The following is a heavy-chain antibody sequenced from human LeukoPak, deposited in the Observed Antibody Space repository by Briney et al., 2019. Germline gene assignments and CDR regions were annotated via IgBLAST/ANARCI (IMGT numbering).Heavy chain of an antibody. CDR1: GYTFTGYY. J-gene: IGHJ6*02. CDR3: ARVSVRGAYGMDV. D-gene: IGHD3-10*01. Sequence: ASVKVSCKASGYTFTGYYMHWVRQAPGQGLEWMGWINPNSGGTNYAQKFQGRVTMTRDTSISIAYMELSRLRSDDTAVYYCARVSVRGAYGMDVWGQGTTVTVSS. CDR2: INPNSGGT. V-gene: IGHV1-2*02.